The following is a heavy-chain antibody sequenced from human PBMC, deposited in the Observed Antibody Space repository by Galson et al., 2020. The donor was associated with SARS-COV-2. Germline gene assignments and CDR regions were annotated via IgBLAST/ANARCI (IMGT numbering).Heavy chain of an antibody. D-gene: IGHD3-10*01. J-gene: IGHJ1*01. V-gene: IGHV4-59*01. CDR1: GGSISNYY. CDR2: IYNSVNT. CDR3: ARGYYYGSGGQYFQY. Sequence: TLSLTCSVSGGSISNYYWSWLRQPPGKGLEWIGFIYNSVNTNYNPSLQSRVTISVDSSKNRFSLNLRSVTAADTAVYYCARGYYYGSGGQYFQYWGQGTLVSVSS.